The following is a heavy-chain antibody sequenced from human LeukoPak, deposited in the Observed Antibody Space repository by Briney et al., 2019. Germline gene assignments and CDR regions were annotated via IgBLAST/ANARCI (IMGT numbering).Heavy chain of an antibody. V-gene: IGHV1-46*01. CDR3: ARGLVRGMISSLRRSPPHDY. D-gene: IGHD3-10*01. CDR1: GYTFTGYY. CDR2: INPSGGST. Sequence: ASVKVSCKASGYTFTGYYMHWVRQAPGQGLEWMGIINPSGGSTTYAQKFQGRVTMTRDTSTSTVYMELSSLRSEDTAVYYCARGLVRGMISSLRRSPPHDYWGQGTLVTVSS. J-gene: IGHJ4*02.